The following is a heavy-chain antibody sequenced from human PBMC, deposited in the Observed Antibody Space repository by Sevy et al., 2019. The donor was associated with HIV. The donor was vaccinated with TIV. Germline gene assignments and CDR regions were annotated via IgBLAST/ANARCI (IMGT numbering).Heavy chain of an antibody. CDR1: GFTFSKYS. Sequence: GGSLRLSCAASGFTFSKYSMSWVRQPPGKGLEWVSTLSFGCGEINYADSVKGRFTISRDNSKSSVYLQMNNLRPEDTGVYYCARGGWSKPQGFWGQGTLVTVSS. CDR2: LSFGCGEI. J-gene: IGHJ1*01. V-gene: IGHV3-23*01. D-gene: IGHD2-15*01. CDR3: ARGGWSKPQGF.